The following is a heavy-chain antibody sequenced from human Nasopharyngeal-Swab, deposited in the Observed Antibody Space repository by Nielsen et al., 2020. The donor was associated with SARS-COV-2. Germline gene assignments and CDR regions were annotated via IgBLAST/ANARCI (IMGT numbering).Heavy chain of an antibody. Sequence: GESLKISCKASGYFFNTYWIGWVRQMPGKGLEWMGIIFPDDSDTSYSPSFQGQVTISVDASTTTAYLQWSSLKASDTAMYYCARTEYGSGTNFDYWGQGTLVTVSS. V-gene: IGHV5-51*01. CDR3: ARTEYGSGTNFDY. CDR1: GYFFNTYW. D-gene: IGHD3-10*01. J-gene: IGHJ4*02. CDR2: IFPDDSDT.